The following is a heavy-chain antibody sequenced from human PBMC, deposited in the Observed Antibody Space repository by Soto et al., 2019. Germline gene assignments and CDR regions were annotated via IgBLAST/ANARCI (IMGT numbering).Heavy chain of an antibody. CDR3: AREAYSNSWNGMDV. Sequence: PGGSLRLSCAASGFTFSSYAMHWVRQAPGKGLEWVAVISYDGSNKYYADSVKGRFTISRDKSKNTLYLQMNSLRAEDTAVYYCAREAYSNSWNGMDVWGQGSTVTVSS. J-gene: IGHJ6*02. CDR2: ISYDGSNK. CDR1: GFTFSSYA. D-gene: IGHD4-4*01. V-gene: IGHV3-30-3*01.